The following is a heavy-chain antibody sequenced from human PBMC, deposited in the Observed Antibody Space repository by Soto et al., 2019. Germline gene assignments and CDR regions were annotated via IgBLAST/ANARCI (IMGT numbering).Heavy chain of an antibody. D-gene: IGHD4-4*01. CDR2: IISSGGVT. J-gene: IGHJ6*03. CDR1: EFTFNNYA. CDR3: AKDQRGPMTTVRPGYMDV. Sequence: GGSLRLSCAASEFTFNNYAMSWVRQAPGKGLEWVSSIISSGGVTYYANSVKGRFTISRDNSENTVYLQMNSLRAEDTAVYYCAKDQRGPMTTVRPGYMDVWGKGTTVTVSS. V-gene: IGHV3-23*01.